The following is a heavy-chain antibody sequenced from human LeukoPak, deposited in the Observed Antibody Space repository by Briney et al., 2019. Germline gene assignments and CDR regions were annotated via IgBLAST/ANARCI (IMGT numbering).Heavy chain of an antibody. CDR3: ARTTYYYDSSGYAH. D-gene: IGHD3-22*01. CDR1: GFTFSSYA. J-gene: IGHJ4*02. V-gene: IGHV3-30-3*01. CDR2: ISYDGSNK. Sequence: GGSLRLSCAASGFTFSSYAMHWVRQAPGKGLEWVAVISYDGSNKYYADSVKGRFTISRDNSKNTLYLQMNSLRAEDTAVYYCARTTYYYDSSGYAHWGQGTLVTVSS.